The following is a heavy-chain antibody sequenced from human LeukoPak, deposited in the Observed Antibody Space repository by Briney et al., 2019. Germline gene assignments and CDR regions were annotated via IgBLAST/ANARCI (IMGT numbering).Heavy chain of an antibody. CDR2: ISSGSGYI. D-gene: IGHD1-26*01. J-gene: IGHJ4*02. V-gene: IGHV3-21*01. Sequence: GGSLRLACAASGFTFSTYSMNWVRQAPAPGRGGVSSISSGSGYIYYADSVKGRFTISRDNAKNSLYLQMNSLRAEDTAVYYCARDSGSYYAFDYWGQGTLVTVSS. CDR3: ARDSGSYYAFDY. CDR1: GFTFSTYS.